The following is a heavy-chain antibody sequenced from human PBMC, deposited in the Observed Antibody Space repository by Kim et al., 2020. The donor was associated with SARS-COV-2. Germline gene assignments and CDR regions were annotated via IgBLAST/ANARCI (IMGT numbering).Heavy chain of an antibody. D-gene: IGHD6-13*01. J-gene: IGHJ4*02. Sequence: YAQKFQGRVTITADESTSTAYMELSSLRSEDTAVYYCARAGIAAAVVDVYWGQGTLVTVSS. V-gene: IGHV1-69*01. CDR3: ARAGIAAAVVDVY.